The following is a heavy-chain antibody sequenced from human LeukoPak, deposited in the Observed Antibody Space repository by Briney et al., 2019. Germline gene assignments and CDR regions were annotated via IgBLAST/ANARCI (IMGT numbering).Heavy chain of an antibody. J-gene: IGHJ4*02. Sequence: GGSLRLSCAASGFTFSNAWMSWVRQAPGKGLEWVGRIKSKTDGGTTDYAAPVKGRFTISRDDSKNTLYLQMNSLKTEDTAVYYCTTDLDYYGSGSLPSDFDYWGQGTLVTVSS. D-gene: IGHD3-10*01. CDR2: IKSKTDGGTT. V-gene: IGHV3-15*01. CDR1: GFTFSNAW. CDR3: TTDLDYYGSGSLPSDFDY.